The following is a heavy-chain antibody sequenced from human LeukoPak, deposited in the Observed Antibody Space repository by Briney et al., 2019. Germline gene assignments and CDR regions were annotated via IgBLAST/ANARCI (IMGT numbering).Heavy chain of an antibody. J-gene: IGHJ4*02. Sequence: PGGSLRLSCAASGFTFSSYAMRWVPQAPGKGLEWVSAFSGSGGSTYYADSVRGRVTISRDNSKNTLDVQMNSLRAEDTAVYYRAKGRRGGGYDYWGQGTLVTVSS. V-gene: IGHV3-23*01. CDR3: AKGRRGGGYDY. D-gene: IGHD1-1*01. CDR2: FSGSGGST. CDR1: GFTFSSYA.